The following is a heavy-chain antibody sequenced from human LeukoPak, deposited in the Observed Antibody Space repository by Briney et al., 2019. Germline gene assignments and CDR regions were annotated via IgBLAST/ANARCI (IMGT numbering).Heavy chain of an antibody. J-gene: IGHJ4*02. CDR3: AKDLDIVATITGN. CDR1: GFAFSSYA. CDR2: VSGSGGST. V-gene: IGHV3-23*01. D-gene: IGHD5-12*01. Sequence: GGSLRLPCAASGFAFSSYAMSWVRQAPGKGLEWVSGVSGSGGSTYYADSVKGRFTISRDNSKNTLYLQMNSLRAEDTAVYYCAKDLDIVATITGNWGQGTLVTVSS.